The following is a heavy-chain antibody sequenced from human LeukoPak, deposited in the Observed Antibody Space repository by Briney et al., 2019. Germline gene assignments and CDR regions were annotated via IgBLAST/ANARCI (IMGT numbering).Heavy chain of an antibody. V-gene: IGHV5-51*01. D-gene: IGHD5-12*01. CDR3: ARQGSGSGYDYSSY. J-gene: IGHJ4*02. CDR1: GYSFTNHW. Sequence: GESLKISRKGSGYSFTNHWIGWVRQMPGEGLEWMGVIYPGSSDTRYSPSFQGQVTISADKSISTAYLQWSSLKASDTAMYYCARQGSGSGYDYSSYWGQGTLVTVSS. CDR2: IYPGSSDT.